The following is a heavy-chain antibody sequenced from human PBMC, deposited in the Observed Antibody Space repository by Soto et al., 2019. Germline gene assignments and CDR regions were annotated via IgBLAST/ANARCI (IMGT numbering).Heavy chain of an antibody. J-gene: IGHJ3*01. CDR3: AKAWGDTWQQSAFDF. D-gene: IGHD5-18*01. V-gene: IGHV3-23*01. CDR2: ISGTAYSK. CDR1: GFGFDKYS. Sequence: EVRLLESGGGLVQPGGSLRLSCAASGFGFDKYSMSWVRQAPGKGLEWVSGISGTAYSKHYADAVKGQVTISRDNFEKTLYLQMNSLRVEDTAVYYCAKAWGDTWQQSAFDFWGQGTMVTVSS.